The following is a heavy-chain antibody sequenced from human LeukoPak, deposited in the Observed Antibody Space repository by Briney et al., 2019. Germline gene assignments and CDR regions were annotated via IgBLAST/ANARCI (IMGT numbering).Heavy chain of an antibody. CDR3: ARGRGSSGYYHEGEWFDP. CDR1: GGSITPYY. D-gene: IGHD3-22*01. J-gene: IGHJ5*02. V-gene: IGHV4-59*01. Sequence: SETLSLTCSVSGGSITPYYWSWIRQPPGKGLEWIGYIFYSGSTSFNPSLKSRVTMSVDTSKNQFSLNLSSVTAADTAVYYCARGRGSSGYYHEGEWFDPWGQGTLVTVSS. CDR2: IFYSGST.